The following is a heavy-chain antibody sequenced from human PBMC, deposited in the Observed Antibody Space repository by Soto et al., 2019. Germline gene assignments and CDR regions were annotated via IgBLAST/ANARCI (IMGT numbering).Heavy chain of an antibody. J-gene: IGHJ6*03. CDR3: ARDLVSYSNSSSWYPTFYYYYYYMDV. V-gene: IGHV1-18*01. D-gene: IGHD6-13*01. CDR1: GYTFTSYG. CDR2: ISAYNGNT. Sequence: ASVKVSCKASGYTFTSYGISWVRQAPGQGLECMGWISAYNGNTNYAQKLQGRVTMTTDTSTSTAYMELRSLRSDDTAVYYCARDLVSYSNSSSWYPTFYYYYYYMDVWGKGTTVTVSS.